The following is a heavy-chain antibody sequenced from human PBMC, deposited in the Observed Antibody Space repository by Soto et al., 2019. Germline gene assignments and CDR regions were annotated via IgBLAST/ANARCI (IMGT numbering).Heavy chain of an antibody. CDR3: VRDRVHTTVSDADY. CDR1: GYTFSNYA. J-gene: IGHJ4*02. Sequence: QVHLVQSGAEVKKPGSSVRVSCKTSGYTFSNYAISWVRQAHGQGLEWMGWINTGSGYTNYSHDRVTMTKDASADTAYLQVTSRRSADTAIYYCVRDRVHTTVSDADYWGQGTLVTVSS. V-gene: IGHV1-18*01. CDR2: INTGSGYT. D-gene: IGHD1-26*01.